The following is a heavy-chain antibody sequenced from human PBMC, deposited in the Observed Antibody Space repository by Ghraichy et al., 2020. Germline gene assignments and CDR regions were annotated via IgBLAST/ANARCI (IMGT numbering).Heavy chain of an antibody. D-gene: IGHD2-8*01. J-gene: IGHJ4*02. CDR2: IRYDGSYK. V-gene: IGHV3-30*02. Sequence: GGSLRLSCAASGFTLSNYDVHWVRQAPGRGLEWVSFIRYDGSYKYYTDSVKGRFTISRDNSKNTLYLQMNSLRAEDTAVYYCGKDPAKHSRVGVADYWGQGTLVTVSS. CDR1: GFTLSNYD. CDR3: GKDPAKHSRVGVADY.